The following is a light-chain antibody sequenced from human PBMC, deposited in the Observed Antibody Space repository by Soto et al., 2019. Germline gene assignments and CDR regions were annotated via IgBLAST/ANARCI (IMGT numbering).Light chain of an antibody. V-gene: IGKV3-20*01. CDR2: GAS. Sequence: EIVLTQSPGTLSLSPGERATLSCRASQSVSSNYLAWYQKKPGQAPRLLIYGASSRATGIPDRFSGSGSGTDFTLTISGLEPEDVAVYYCQQYGGSPLVTFGGGTKVEIK. CDR3: QQYGGSPLVT. J-gene: IGKJ4*01. CDR1: QSVSSNY.